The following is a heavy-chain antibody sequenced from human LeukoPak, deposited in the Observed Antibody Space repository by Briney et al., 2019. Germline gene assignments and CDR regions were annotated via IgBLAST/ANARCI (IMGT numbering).Heavy chain of an antibody. V-gene: IGHV3-30*04. CDR1: GFTFSSYA. D-gene: IGHD3-22*01. J-gene: IGHJ4*02. Sequence: GGSLRLSCAASGFTFSSYAMHWVRQAPGKGLEWVAVISYDGSNKYYADSVKGRFTISRDNSKNTLYLQMNSLRAEDTAVYYCARAYYYDSSGYSGVFDYWGQGTLVTVSS. CDR2: ISYDGSNK. CDR3: ARAYYYDSSGYSGVFDY.